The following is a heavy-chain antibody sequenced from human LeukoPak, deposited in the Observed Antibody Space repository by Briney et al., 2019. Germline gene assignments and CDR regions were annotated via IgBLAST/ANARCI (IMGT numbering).Heavy chain of an antibody. CDR2: IYYSGST. V-gene: IGHV4-31*03. Sequence: PSQTLSLTCTVSGGSISSGGYYWSWIRQHPGKGLEWIGYIYYSGSTYYNPSLKSRVTISVDTSKNQFSLKLSSVTAADTAVYYCARQPTSSGWLGYWGQGTQVTVSS. D-gene: IGHD6-19*01. CDR1: GGSISSGGYY. J-gene: IGHJ4*02. CDR3: ARQPTSSGWLGY.